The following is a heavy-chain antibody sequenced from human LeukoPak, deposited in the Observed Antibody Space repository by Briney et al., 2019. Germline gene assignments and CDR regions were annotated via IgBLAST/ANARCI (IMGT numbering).Heavy chain of an antibody. CDR3: ARDFVTPEDAFDI. Sequence: KSSETLSLTCTVSGGSISSYSWSWTRQPAVKGLEWIGRIYTSGSTNYNPSLKSRVTMSVDTSKNQFSLKLSSVTAADTAVYYCARDFVTPEDAFDIWGQGTRVTVSS. J-gene: IGHJ3*02. D-gene: IGHD4-17*01. CDR1: GGSISSYS. CDR2: IYTSGST. V-gene: IGHV4-4*07.